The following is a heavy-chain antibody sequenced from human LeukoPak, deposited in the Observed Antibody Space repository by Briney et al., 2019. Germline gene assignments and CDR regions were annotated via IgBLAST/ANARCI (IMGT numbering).Heavy chain of an antibody. CDR3: TTTGIAAAGTFDY. CDR2: TSGSGGST. V-gene: IGHV3-23*01. CDR1: GFTFSSYA. D-gene: IGHD6-13*01. J-gene: IGHJ4*02. Sequence: PGGSLRLSCAASGFTFSSYAMSWVRQPPGKGLEWVSATSGSGGSTYYPDSVKGRFTISRDNSKNTLYLQMNSLRAEDTAVYYCTTTGIAAAGTFDYWGQGTLVTVSS.